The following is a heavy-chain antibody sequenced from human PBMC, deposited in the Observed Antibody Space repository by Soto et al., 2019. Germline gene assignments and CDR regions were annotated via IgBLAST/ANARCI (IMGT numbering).Heavy chain of an antibody. CDR3: ARMKDSSGTYFDY. Sequence: HGESLKISCKGSGYSFTSYWIGWVRQMPGKGLEWMGIIYPGDSDTRYSPSFQGQVTISADKSMSTAYLQWSSLKASDTAMYYCARMKDSSGTYFDYWGQGTLVTVSS. D-gene: IGHD6-19*01. CDR1: GYSFTSYW. CDR2: IYPGDSDT. V-gene: IGHV5-51*01. J-gene: IGHJ4*02.